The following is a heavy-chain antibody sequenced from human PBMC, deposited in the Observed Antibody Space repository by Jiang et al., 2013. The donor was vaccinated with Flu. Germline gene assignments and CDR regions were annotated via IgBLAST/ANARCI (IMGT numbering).Heavy chain of an antibody. CDR3: ARTTVTHYYYYYGMDV. V-gene: IGHV4-34*01. J-gene: IGHJ6*02. Sequence: LEWIGEINHSGSTNYNPSLKSRVTISVDTSKNQFSLKLSSVTAADTAVYYCARTTVTHYYYYYGMDVWGQGTTVTVSS. CDR2: INHSGST. D-gene: IGHD4-17*01.